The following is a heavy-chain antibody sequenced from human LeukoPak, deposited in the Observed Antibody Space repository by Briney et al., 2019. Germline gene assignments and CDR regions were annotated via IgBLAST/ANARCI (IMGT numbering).Heavy chain of an antibody. CDR2: ISSSSSTI. Sequence: GGSLRLSCAASGFTFSSYNMSWVRQAPGKGLEWVSYISSSSSTILYADSVRGRFTISRDNAKNSLYLQMNSLRAEDTAIYYCAKNGDRGAYCSGGSCYPYYYYYIDVWGKGTTVTISS. CDR1: GFTFSSYN. CDR3: AKNGDRGAYCSGGSCYPYYYYYIDV. J-gene: IGHJ6*03. V-gene: IGHV3-48*01. D-gene: IGHD2-15*01.